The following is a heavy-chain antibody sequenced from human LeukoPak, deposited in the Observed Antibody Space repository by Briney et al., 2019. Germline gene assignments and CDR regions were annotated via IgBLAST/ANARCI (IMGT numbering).Heavy chain of an antibody. J-gene: IGHJ5*02. CDR3: ARGITMVRGGPNWFDP. CDR2: INHSGST. D-gene: IGHD3-10*01. Sequence: PSETLSLTCAVCGGSFSGYYWSWIRQPPGKGLEWIGEINHSGSTNYNPSLKSRVTISVDTSKNQFSLKLSSVTAADTAVYYCARGITMVRGGPNWFDPWGQGTLVTVSS. V-gene: IGHV4-34*01. CDR1: GGSFSGYY.